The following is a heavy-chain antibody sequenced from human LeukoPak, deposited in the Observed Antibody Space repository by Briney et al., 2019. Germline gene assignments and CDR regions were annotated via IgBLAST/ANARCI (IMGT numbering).Heavy chain of an antibody. CDR3: VKCMSSTGGGLNFDY. D-gene: IGHD2-8*02. CDR2: IGSDSAT. J-gene: IGHJ4*02. V-gene: IGHV3-23*01. Sequence: PGGSLRLSFEASGFTFFNYAMSWVRQAPGKGLQWVSGIGSDSATFYTDSVKGRFTISRDNSKNTVYLHIDSLGAEDTSVDNWVKCMSSTGGGLNFDYWGQGILVAVST. CDR1: GFTFFNYA.